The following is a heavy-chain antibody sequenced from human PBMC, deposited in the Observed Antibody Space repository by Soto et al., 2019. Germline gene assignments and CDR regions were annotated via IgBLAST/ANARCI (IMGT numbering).Heavy chain of an antibody. CDR2: ISGSGGST. Sequence: GGSLRLSCAASGFTFSSYAMSWVRQAPGKGLEWVSAISGSGGSTYYADSVKGRFTISRDNSKNTLYLQMNSLRAEDTAVYYCAKRPKGSGWYGGAFDIWGQGTMATVSS. V-gene: IGHV3-23*01. CDR1: GFTFSSYA. J-gene: IGHJ3*02. D-gene: IGHD6-19*01. CDR3: AKRPKGSGWYGGAFDI.